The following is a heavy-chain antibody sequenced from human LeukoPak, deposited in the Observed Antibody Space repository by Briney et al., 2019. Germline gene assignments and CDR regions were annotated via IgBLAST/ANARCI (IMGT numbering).Heavy chain of an antibody. V-gene: IGHV4-4*07. CDR1: GGSIGSYY. Sequence: PSETLSLTRTVSGGSIGSYYWSWIRQPAGKGLEWIGRIYTSGSTNYNPSLKSRVTMSVDTSKNQFSLKLSSVTAADTAVYYCARDRYDSPHTDWFDPWGQGTLVTVSS. D-gene: IGHD3-3*01. CDR2: IYTSGST. CDR3: ARDRYDSPHTDWFDP. J-gene: IGHJ5*02.